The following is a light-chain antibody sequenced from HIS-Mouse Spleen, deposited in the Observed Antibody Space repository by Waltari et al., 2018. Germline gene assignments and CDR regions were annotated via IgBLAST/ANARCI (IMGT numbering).Light chain of an antibody. CDR3: QQRSNWPWT. CDR2: DAS. V-gene: IGKV3-11*01. J-gene: IGKJ1*01. Sequence: EIVLTQSPATLSCSPGERATLPCRASQSVSSYLAWYQQNPGQAPRLLIYDASNRATGIPARFSGSGSGTDFTLTISSLEPEDFAVYYCQQRSNWPWTFGQGTKVEIK. CDR1: QSVSSY.